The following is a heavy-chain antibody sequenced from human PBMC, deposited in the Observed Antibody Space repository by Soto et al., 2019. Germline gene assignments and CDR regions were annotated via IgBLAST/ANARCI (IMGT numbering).Heavy chain of an antibody. CDR3: ARARGDYGAYDGLDY. Sequence: SETLSLTCAVSGGSISSSNWWRWVRQPPGKGLEWIGEIYHSGSTNYNPSLKSRVTISVDKSKNQFSLKLSSVTAADTAVYYCARARGDYGAYDGLDYWGQGTLVTVSS. D-gene: IGHD4-17*01. CDR2: IYHSGST. CDR1: GGSISSSNW. V-gene: IGHV4-4*02. J-gene: IGHJ4*02.